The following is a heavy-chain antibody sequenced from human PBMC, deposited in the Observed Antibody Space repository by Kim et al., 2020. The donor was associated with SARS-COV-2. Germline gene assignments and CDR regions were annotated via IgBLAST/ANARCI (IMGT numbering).Heavy chain of an antibody. V-gene: IGHV4-34*01. CDR3: ARGRIVVVPAAIVFDP. CDR2: INHSGST. J-gene: IGHJ5*02. Sequence: SETLSLTCAVYGGSFSGYYWSWIRQPPGKGLEWIGEINHSGSTNYNPSLKSRVTISVDTSKNQFSLKLSSVTAADTAVYYCARGRIVVVPAAIVFDPWGQGTLVTVSS. D-gene: IGHD2-2*01. CDR1: GGSFSGYY.